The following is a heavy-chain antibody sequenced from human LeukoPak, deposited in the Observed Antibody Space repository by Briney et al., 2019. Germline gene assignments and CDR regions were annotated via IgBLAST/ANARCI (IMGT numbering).Heavy chain of an antibody. D-gene: IGHD2-15*01. J-gene: IGHJ4*02. Sequence: PSETLSLTCTVSGGSISSSSYYWGWIRQPPGKGLEWIGSIYYSGSTYYNPSLKSRVTISVDTSKNQFSLKLSSVTAADTAVYYCARAEEVVAAPFDYWGQGTLVTVSS. CDR2: IYYSGST. CDR3: ARAEEVVAAPFDY. CDR1: GGSISSSSYY. V-gene: IGHV4-39*01.